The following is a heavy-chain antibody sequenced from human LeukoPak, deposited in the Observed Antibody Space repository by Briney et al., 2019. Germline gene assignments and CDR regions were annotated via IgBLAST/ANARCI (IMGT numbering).Heavy chain of an antibody. Sequence: SETLSLTCTVSGGSISSSYWSWIRQPPGEGLEWIGYLSYIGITNYNPSLNSRVTISADTAKNQFSLNLTSVTAADTAIYYCARDLDGSINAFDIWGQGTLVTVSS. J-gene: IGHJ3*02. CDR2: LSYIGIT. CDR3: ARDLDGSINAFDI. D-gene: IGHD3-3*02. V-gene: IGHV4-59*12. CDR1: GGSISSSY.